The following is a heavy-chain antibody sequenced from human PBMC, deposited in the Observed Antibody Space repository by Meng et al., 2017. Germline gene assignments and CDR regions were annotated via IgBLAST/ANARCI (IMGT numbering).Heavy chain of an antibody. CDR3: AREPYGYFTDY. CDR2: INTNTGNP. CDR1: GYTFTSYA. J-gene: IGHJ4*02. Sequence: QGHLVKSGSELMRPGASVKVSCKASGYTFTSYAMNWVRQAPGQGLEWMGWINTNTGNPTYAQGFTGRFVFSLDTSVSTAYLQISSLKAEDTAVYYCAREPYGYFTDYWGQGTLVTVSS. V-gene: IGHV7-4-1*02. D-gene: IGHD5-18*01.